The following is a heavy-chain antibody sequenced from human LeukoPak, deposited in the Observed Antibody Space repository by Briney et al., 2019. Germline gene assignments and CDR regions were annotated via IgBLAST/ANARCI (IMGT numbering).Heavy chain of an antibody. CDR1: RFNVSNNY. V-gene: IGHV3-53*01. Sequence: QTGGSLRLSCAASRFNVSNNYMTWVRQAPGKGLEWVSVIYSSGSTYYADSVKGRFTISRDNSKNTLYLRMNSLIAEDTAVYYCAKSGYNRFDYWGQGTRVTVSS. D-gene: IGHD5-24*01. CDR3: AKSGYNRFDY. CDR2: IYSSGST. J-gene: IGHJ4*02.